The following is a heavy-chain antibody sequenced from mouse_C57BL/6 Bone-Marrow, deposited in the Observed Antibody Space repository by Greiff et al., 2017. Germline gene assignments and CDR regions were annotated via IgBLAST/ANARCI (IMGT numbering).Heavy chain of an antibody. CDR2: IDPSDSYT. J-gene: IGHJ2*01. V-gene: IGHV1-69*01. Sequence: QVQLQQPGAELVMPGASVKLSCKASGYTFTSYWMHWVKQSPGQGLEWIGEIDPSDSYTNYNQKFKGKSTLTVDKSSSTAYMQLSSLTSEDSAVYYCAREDYGSHYWGQGTTLTVSS. D-gene: IGHD1-1*01. CDR3: AREDYGSHY. CDR1: GYTFTSYW.